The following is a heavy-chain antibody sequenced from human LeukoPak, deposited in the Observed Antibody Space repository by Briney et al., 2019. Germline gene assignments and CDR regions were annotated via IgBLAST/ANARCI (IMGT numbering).Heavy chain of an antibody. Sequence: GESLRISCKGSGYSFTSYWISWVRQMPGKGLEWMGRIDPSDSYTNYSPSFQGHVTISADKSISTAYVELSRLRSDDTAVYYCVPTNNLHFYFDYWGQGTLVAVSS. CDR2: IDPSDSYT. V-gene: IGHV5-10-1*01. CDR1: GYSFTSYW. D-gene: IGHD1-1*01. J-gene: IGHJ4*02. CDR3: VPTNNLHFYFDY.